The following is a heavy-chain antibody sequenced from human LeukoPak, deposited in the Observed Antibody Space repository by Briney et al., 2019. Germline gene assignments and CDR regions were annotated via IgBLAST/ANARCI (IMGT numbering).Heavy chain of an antibody. Sequence: GGSLRLSCAASGFTFDDYAMHWVRQAPGKGPEWVSGISWNSGSIGYADSVKGRFTISRDNAKNSLYLQMNSLRAEDTALYYCAKDRHCSSTSCYAFDIWGQGTMVTVSS. CDR3: AKDRHCSSTSCYAFDI. V-gene: IGHV3-9*01. CDR1: GFTFDDYA. CDR2: ISWNSGSI. D-gene: IGHD2-2*01. J-gene: IGHJ3*02.